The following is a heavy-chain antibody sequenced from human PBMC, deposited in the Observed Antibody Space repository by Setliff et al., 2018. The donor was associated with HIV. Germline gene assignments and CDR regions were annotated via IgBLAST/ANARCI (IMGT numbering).Heavy chain of an antibody. CDR2: ISAYNGNA. CDR1: GYTFPSYG. J-gene: IGHJ4*02. V-gene: IGHV1-18*01. Sequence: GSVKVSCKPSGYTFPSYGISWVRQAPGQGLEWMGWISAYNGNANYAQKFQGRVTITTDESTSTAYMELSSLRSEDTAVYYCAIPRNSYGYRSYYFDYWGQGTLVTVSS. CDR3: AIPRNSYGYRSYYFDY. D-gene: IGHD5-18*01.